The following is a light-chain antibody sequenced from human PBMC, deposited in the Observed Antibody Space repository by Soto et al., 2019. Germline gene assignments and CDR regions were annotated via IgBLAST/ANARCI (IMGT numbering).Light chain of an antibody. CDR1: QSVSGW. CDR2: KAS. Sequence: DIQMTQSPSTLSASVGDRVTITCRASQSVSGWLAWYQQKPGKPPKLLIYKASTLEGGVPSRFSGSGSGTEFTLTISSLQPDDFATYYCQQFHTFPGTFGQGTKVEIK. CDR3: QQFHTFPGT. V-gene: IGKV1-5*03. J-gene: IGKJ1*01.